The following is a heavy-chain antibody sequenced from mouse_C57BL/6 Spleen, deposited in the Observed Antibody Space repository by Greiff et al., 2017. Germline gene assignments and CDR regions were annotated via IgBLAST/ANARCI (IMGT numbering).Heavy chain of an antibody. CDR1: GYSITSGYY. Sequence: EVQVVESGPGLVKPSQSLSLTCSVTGYSITSGYYWNWIRQFPGNKLEWMGYISYDGSNNYNPSLKNRISITRETSKNQFFLKLNSVTTEDTATYYCARGVTGVFDYWGQGTTLTVSS. CDR2: ISYDGSN. D-gene: IGHD4-1*01. CDR3: ARGVTGVFDY. V-gene: IGHV3-6*01. J-gene: IGHJ2*01.